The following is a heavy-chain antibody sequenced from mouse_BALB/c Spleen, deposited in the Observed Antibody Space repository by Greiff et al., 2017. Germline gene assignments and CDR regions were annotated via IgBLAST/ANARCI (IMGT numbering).Heavy chain of an antibody. CDR2: IDTSDSYT. V-gene: IGHV1S126*01. CDR3: ARRDYGYDGYYAMDY. J-gene: IGHJ4*01. Sequence: VQRVESGAELMKPGASVKISCKATGYTFSSYWIEWVKQRPGQGLEWIGAIDTSDSYTSYNQKFKGKATLTVDESSSTAYMQLSSLTSEDSAVYYCARRDYGYDGYYAMDYWGQGTSVTVSS. CDR1: GYTFSSYW. D-gene: IGHD2-2*01.